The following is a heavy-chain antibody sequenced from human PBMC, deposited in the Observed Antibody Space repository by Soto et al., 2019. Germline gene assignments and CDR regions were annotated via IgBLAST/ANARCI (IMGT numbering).Heavy chain of an antibody. CDR3: AREGIPWQQPVNTNDNWFDP. Sequence: ASVKVSCKASGYTFTSYYMHWVRQAPGQGLEWMGIINPSGGSTSYAQKFQGRVTMTRDTSTSTVYMELSSLRSEDTAVYYCAREGIPWQQPVNTNDNWFDPWGQGTLVTVSS. CDR1: GYTFTSYY. V-gene: IGHV1-46*01. CDR2: INPSGGST. D-gene: IGHD6-13*01. J-gene: IGHJ5*02.